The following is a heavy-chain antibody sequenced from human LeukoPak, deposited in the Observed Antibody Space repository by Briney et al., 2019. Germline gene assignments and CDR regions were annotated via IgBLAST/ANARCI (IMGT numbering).Heavy chain of an antibody. CDR1: GFTFSGYG. Sequence: GGSLRLSCAASGFTFSGYGMHWVRQAPGKGLEWVAVIWYDGSNKYYADSVKGRFTISRDNSKNTLYLQMNSLRAEDTAVYYCARGGGYVPYYFDYWGQGTLVTVSS. V-gene: IGHV3-33*01. J-gene: IGHJ4*02. CDR2: IWYDGSNK. D-gene: IGHD5-12*01. CDR3: ARGGGYVPYYFDY.